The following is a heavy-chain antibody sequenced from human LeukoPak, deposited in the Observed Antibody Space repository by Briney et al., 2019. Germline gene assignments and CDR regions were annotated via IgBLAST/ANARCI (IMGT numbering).Heavy chain of an antibody. D-gene: IGHD6-13*01. CDR3: AKMVGRYSSSWYYFDY. J-gene: IGHJ4*02. CDR2: ISWDGGST. Sequence: PGGSLRLSCAASGFTFDDYTMHWVRQAPGKGLEWVSLISWDGGSTYYADSVKGRFTISRDNSKNSLYLQMNSLRAEDTAVYYCAKMVGRYSSSWYYFDYWGQGTLVTVSS. CDR1: GFTFDDYT. V-gene: IGHV3-43*01.